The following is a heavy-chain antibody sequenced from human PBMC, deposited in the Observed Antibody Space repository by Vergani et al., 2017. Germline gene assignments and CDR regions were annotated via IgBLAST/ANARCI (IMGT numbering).Heavy chain of an antibody. CDR2: INHSGST. CDR1: GGSFSGYY. J-gene: IGHJ6*03. V-gene: IGHV4-34*01. CDR3: RIEAPGDYYYMDV. Sequence: QVQLQQWGAGLLKPSETLSLTCAVYGGSFSGYYWSWIRQPPGKGLEWIGEINHSGSTNYNPSLKSRVTISVDTSKNQFSLKLSSVTAADTAVYYCRIEAPGDYYYMDVWGKGTTVTVSS. D-gene: IGHD2/OR15-2a*01.